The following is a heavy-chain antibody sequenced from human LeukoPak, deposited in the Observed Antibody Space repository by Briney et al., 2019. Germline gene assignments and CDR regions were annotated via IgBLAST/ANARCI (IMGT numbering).Heavy chain of an antibody. D-gene: IGHD3-22*01. Sequence: SETLSLTCAVYGGSFSGYYWSWIRQPPGKGLEWIGYIYYSGSTNYNPSLKSRVTISVDTSKNQFSLKLSSVTAADTAVYYCARERYCSSTSCRTYYYDSSGYYYDRDDAFDIWGQGTMVTVSS. CDR1: GGSFSGYY. CDR2: IYYSGST. CDR3: ARERYCSSTSCRTYYYDSSGYYYDRDDAFDI. J-gene: IGHJ3*02. V-gene: IGHV4-59*01.